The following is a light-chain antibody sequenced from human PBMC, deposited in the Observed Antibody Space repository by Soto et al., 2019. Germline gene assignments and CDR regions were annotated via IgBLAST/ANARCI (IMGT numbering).Light chain of an antibody. Sequence: DIQMTQSPSTLSASVGDRVTITCRASQSISGWLAWFQQKPGKAPKLLIYMASSLESGVPSRFSGSGSGTEFTLTISSLQPDDFATYYCQHYNNWPYTFGQGTKLEIK. CDR1: QSISGW. CDR3: QHYNNWPYT. V-gene: IGKV1-5*03. CDR2: MAS. J-gene: IGKJ2*01.